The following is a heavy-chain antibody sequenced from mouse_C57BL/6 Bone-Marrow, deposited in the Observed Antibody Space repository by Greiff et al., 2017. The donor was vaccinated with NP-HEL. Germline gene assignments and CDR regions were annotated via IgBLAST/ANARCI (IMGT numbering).Heavy chain of an antibody. D-gene: IGHD1-1*01. V-gene: IGHV2-6-1*01. CDR3: ARHALDYYGSSYWYFDV. J-gene: IGHJ1*03. CDR1: GFSLTSYC. CDR2: ILRDGRP. Sequence: QVQLQQSGPGLVAPSQSLSITCTVSGFSLTSYCVHWVRQPPGKGLELLVVILRDGRPTFYLAPKSMPGNRKDNSKSQVFLKMNSLQTDDTAMYYCARHALDYYGSSYWYFDVWGTGTTVTVSS.